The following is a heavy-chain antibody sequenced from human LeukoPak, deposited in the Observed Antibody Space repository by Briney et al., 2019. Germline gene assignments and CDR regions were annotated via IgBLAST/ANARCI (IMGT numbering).Heavy chain of an antibody. CDR2: NSYSGNT. CDR3: ARDPHKASDFDH. CDR1: GGSISSYY. V-gene: IGHV4-59*01. J-gene: IGHJ4*02. Sequence: SETLSLTCTVSGGSISSYYWSWIRQPPGKGLEWIGYNSYSGNTNKNPSLKSRLIISVDTSKNQFSLKLSSVTAADTAVYYCARDPHKASDFDHWGQGTLVTVSS. D-gene: IGHD6-19*01.